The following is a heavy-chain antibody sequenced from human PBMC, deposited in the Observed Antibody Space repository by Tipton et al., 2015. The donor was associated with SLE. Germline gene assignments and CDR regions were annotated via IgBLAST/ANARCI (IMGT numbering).Heavy chain of an antibody. CDR3: ARVQAYGGFDP. CDR1: GGSIRSSRHF. V-gene: IGHV4-39*07. J-gene: IGHJ5*02. CDR2: LYYSGNT. Sequence: TLSLTCTVSGGSIRSSRHFWGWIRQPPGKGLEWIGVLYYSGNTYYNPSLKSPVTLSIDTAKNQFSLKMRSVTAADTAVYYCARVQAYGGFDPWGQGTLVTVSS. D-gene: IGHD3-16*01.